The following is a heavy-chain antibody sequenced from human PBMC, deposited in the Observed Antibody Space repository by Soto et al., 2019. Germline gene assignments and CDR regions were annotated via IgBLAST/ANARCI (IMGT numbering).Heavy chain of an antibody. V-gene: IGHV3-23*01. J-gene: IGHJ5*02. CDR1: GFTFSSYA. CDR2: IRGSGTST. Sequence: EVQLLESGGGLVQPGGSLRLSCAASGFTFSSYAMNWVRQAPGKGLEWVSAIRGSGTSTYYADSVKGRFTFSRDNSKNTLYLQVNSLRAEDTAVYYCAKDTARLFGVDPDGRAGFDPWGQGTLVTVSS. D-gene: IGHD3-3*01. CDR3: AKDTARLFGVDPDGRAGFDP.